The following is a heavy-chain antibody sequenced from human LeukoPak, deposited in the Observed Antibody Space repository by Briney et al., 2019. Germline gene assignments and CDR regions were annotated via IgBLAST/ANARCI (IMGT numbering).Heavy chain of an antibody. V-gene: IGHV4-34*01. CDR3: ARTYYDILTGYQNQH. CDR1: GGSFSGYY. J-gene: IGHJ1*01. CDR2: INHSGST. Sequence: SETLSLTCAVYGGSFSGYYWSWIRQPPGKGLEWIGEINHSGSTNYNPSLKSRVTISVDTSKNQFSLKLSSVTAADTAVYYCARTYYDILTGYQNQHWGQGTLVTVSS. D-gene: IGHD3-9*01.